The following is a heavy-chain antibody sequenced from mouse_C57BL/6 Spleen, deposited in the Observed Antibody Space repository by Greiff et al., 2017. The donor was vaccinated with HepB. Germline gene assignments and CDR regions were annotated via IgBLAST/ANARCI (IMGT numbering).Heavy chain of an antibody. CDR3: ARKLTGTYYYAMDY. V-gene: IGHV1-39*01. CDR1: GYSFTDYN. Sequence: VQLQQSGPELVKPGASVKISCKASGYSFTDYNMNWVKQSNGKSLEWIGVSNPNYGTTSYNQKFKGKATLTVDQSSSTAYMQLNSLTSEDSAVYYCARKLTGTYYYAMDYWGQGTSVTVSS. CDR2: SNPNYGTT. J-gene: IGHJ4*01. D-gene: IGHD4-1*01.